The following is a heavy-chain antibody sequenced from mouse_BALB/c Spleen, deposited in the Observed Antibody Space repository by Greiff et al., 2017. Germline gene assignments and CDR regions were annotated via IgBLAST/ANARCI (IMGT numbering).Heavy chain of an antibody. CDR1: GYTFSSYW. J-gene: IGHJ2*01. V-gene: IGHV1-9*01. CDR2: ILPGSGST. D-gene: IGHD2-2*01. CDR3: ARGDGYDYYFDY. Sequence: VQLQQSGAELMKPGASVKISCKATGYTFSSYWIEWVKQRPGHGLEWIGEILPGSGSTNYNEKFKGKATFTADTSSNTAYMQLSSLTSEDSAVYYCARGDGYDYYFDYWGQGTTRTVSS.